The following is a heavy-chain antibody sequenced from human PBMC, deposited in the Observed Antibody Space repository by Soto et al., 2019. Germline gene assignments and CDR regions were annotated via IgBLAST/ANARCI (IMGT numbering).Heavy chain of an antibody. CDR1: GGSISVGGFS. J-gene: IGHJ4*02. D-gene: IGHD3-10*01. CDR3: ARLQFGEGFDY. CDR2: ILHTGGT. V-gene: IGHV4-30-2*01. Sequence: SETLSLTCAVSGGSISVGGFSWSWIRQPPGKGLEWIGYILHTGGTQYNPSLKSRVSMSVDKSKNQFSLHLTSVTAADTAVYYCARLQFGEGFDYWGQAALVTVSS.